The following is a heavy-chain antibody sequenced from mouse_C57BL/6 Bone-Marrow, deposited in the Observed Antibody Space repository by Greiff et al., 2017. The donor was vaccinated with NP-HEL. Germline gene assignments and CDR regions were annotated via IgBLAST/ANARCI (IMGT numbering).Heavy chain of an antibody. J-gene: IGHJ3*01. CDR2: IHPYNGDT. Sequence: QVQLQQPGAELVKPGASVKMSCKASGYTFTTYPIEWMKQSHGKGLEWIGDIHPYNGDTKYNEKFKGKATLTVEKSSSTVYLELSRLTSSDSAVVYEAMMDYYGSSSAWFAYWGQGTLVTVSA. V-gene: IGHV1-47*01. CDR1: GYTFTTYP. D-gene: IGHD1-1*01. CDR3: AMMDYYGSSSAWFAY.